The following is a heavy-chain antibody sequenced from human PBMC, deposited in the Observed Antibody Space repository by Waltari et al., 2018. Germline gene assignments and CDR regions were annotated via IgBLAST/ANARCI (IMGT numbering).Heavy chain of an antibody. D-gene: IGHD2-2*02. J-gene: IGHJ6*03. CDR1: GFTFSSYG. CDR2: IRYDGSNK. CDR3: ASLTVVPAAIPYYYYMDV. Sequence: QVQLVESGGGVVQPGGSLRLSCAASGFTFSSYGMHWVRQAPGKGLEWVAFIRYDGSNKYYADSVKGRFTISRDNSKNTLYLQMNSLRAEDTAVYYCASLTVVPAAIPYYYYMDVWGKGTTVTISS. V-gene: IGHV3-30*02.